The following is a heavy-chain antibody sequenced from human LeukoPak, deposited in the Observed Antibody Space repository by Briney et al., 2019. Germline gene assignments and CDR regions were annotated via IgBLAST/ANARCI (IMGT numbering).Heavy chain of an antibody. Sequence: SVKVSCKASGGTFSSYAVSWVRQAPGQGLEWMGGIIPIFGTANYAQKFQGRVTITTDDSTSTAYMELSSLRSEDTAVYYCARGYGGYPNWFDPWGQGTLVTVSS. CDR2: IIPIFGTA. CDR3: ARGYGGYPNWFDP. CDR1: GGTFSSYA. V-gene: IGHV1-69*05. D-gene: IGHD4-17*01. J-gene: IGHJ5*02.